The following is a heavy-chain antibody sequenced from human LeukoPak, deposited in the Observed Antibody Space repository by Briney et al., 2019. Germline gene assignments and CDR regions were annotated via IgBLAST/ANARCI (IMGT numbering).Heavy chain of an antibody. CDR3: ARLDGYSYAYVVY. J-gene: IGHJ4*02. V-gene: IGHV4-39*01. D-gene: IGHD5-18*01. Sequence: KPSETLSLTCTVSGGSISSSGYYWGWIRQPPGKGLEWIGNIYYSGSTYYNPSLKSRVTISVDTSKNQFSLKLSSVTAADTAVYYCARLDGYSYAYVVYWGQGTLVTVSS. CDR1: GGSISSSGYY. CDR2: IYYSGST.